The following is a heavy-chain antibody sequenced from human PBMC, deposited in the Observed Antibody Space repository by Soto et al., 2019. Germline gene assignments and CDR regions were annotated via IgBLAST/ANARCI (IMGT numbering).Heavy chain of an antibody. CDR2: IYYSGST. CDR1: GGSISSGDYY. V-gene: IGHV4-30-4*01. J-gene: IGHJ5*02. Sequence: PSETLSLTCTVSGGSISSGDYYWSWIRQPPGKGLEWIGYIYYSGSTYYNPSLKSRVTISVDTSKNQFSLKLSSVTAADTAVYSSARDYSRSSLENWFDPLGQGTLVTVSS. D-gene: IGHD6-6*01. CDR3: ARDYSRSSLENWFDP.